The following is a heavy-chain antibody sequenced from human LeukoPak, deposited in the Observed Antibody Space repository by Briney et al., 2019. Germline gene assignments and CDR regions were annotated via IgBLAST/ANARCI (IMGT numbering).Heavy chain of an antibody. CDR2: ISGSGGST. V-gene: IGHV3-23*01. J-gene: IGHJ6*02. CDR1: GFTFSSYA. D-gene: IGHD2-2*01. CDR3: AKVGAPDIVVVPADVYYYGMDV. Sequence: GGSLRLSCAASGFTFSSYAMSWVRQAPGRGLEWVSAISGSGGSTYYADSVKGRFTISRDNSKNTLYLQMNSLRAEDTAVYYCAKVGAPDIVVVPADVYYYGMDVWGQGTTVTVSS.